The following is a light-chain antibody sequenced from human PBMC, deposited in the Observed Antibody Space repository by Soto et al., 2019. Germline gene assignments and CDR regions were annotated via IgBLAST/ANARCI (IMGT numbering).Light chain of an antibody. Sequence: DIQMTQSPSSVSASVGDRVTMTCRASQGINSWLAWYQQKPGKAPKLLIYAASNLQSGVPSRFRGSGSGTDFTLTISSLQPEDFATYYCQQTYSTPQTFGQGTKVDIK. CDR2: AAS. J-gene: IGKJ1*01. CDR3: QQTYSTPQT. CDR1: QGINSW. V-gene: IGKV1-12*01.